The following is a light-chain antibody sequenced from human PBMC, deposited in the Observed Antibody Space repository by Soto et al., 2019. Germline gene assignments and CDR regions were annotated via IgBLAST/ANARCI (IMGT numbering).Light chain of an antibody. Sequence: EIELTQSPGTLSLSAGERATLSCRASQSVSNNYVSWYQQKPGQAHRLLIYGASNRATVIPDMFSGSGSGTFFILTSSRLEHEDFAVYYCHQYGNSGTFGQGTKVDIK. J-gene: IGKJ1*01. V-gene: IGKV3-20*01. CDR1: QSVSNNY. CDR3: HQYGNSGT. CDR2: GAS.